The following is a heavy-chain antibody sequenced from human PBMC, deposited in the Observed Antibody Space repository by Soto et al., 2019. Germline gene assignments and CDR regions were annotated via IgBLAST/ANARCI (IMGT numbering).Heavy chain of an antibody. CDR1: GGSISSYY. D-gene: IGHD1-1*01. J-gene: IGHJ6*02. CDR2: IYYSGST. Sequence: SETLSLTCTVSGGSISSYYWSWIRQPPGKGLEWIGYIYYSGSTNYNPSLKSRVTISVDTSKNQFSLKLSSVTAADTAVYYCAREGTTVVSYYYYGMDVWGQGTTVTVS. CDR3: AREGTTVVSYYYYGMDV. V-gene: IGHV4-59*01.